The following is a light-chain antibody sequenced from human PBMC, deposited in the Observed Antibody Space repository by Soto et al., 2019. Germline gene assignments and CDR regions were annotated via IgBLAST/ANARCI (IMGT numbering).Light chain of an antibody. V-gene: IGKV1-39*01. J-gene: IGKJ4*01. CDR2: RSS. Sequence: DIQMTQSPSSLSASLGDSVTITCRASQSISTHLNWYQLKPGKAPTLLIFRSSSLQSGVPSRFSGSGSGTDFTLTIDNLQPEDFATYFCQQTCSPCLSFGGGSKVEI. CDR1: QSISTH. CDR3: QQTCSPCLS.